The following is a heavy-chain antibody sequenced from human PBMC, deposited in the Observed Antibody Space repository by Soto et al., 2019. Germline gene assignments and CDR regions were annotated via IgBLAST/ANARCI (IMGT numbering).Heavy chain of an antibody. V-gene: IGHV3-66*01. Sequence: GGSLRLSCATSGFTVSNNYMSWVRQAPGKGLEWVSLIYSGGSTYYADSVKGRFTISRDSSRNTLYLQMNSLRAEDTAMYYCAAYSHKGYWGQGTLVTVSS. CDR1: GFTVSNNY. CDR2: IYSGGST. J-gene: IGHJ4*02. CDR3: AAYSHKGY. D-gene: IGHD3-16*01.